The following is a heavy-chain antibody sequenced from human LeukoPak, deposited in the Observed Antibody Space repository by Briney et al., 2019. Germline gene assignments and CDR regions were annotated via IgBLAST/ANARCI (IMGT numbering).Heavy chain of an antibody. Sequence: PGGSLRLSCAVSGFTSRSSYMHWVRQAPGKGLEYVSAISPSGDSTYYTNSVRGRFTISGDNSKNTLFLQMGSLTAEDMAVYYCARGLYYGSGQYYFDYWGQGTLVTVSS. V-gene: IGHV3-64*01. CDR1: GFTSRSSY. CDR2: ISPSGDST. J-gene: IGHJ4*02. D-gene: IGHD3-10*01. CDR3: ARGLYYGSGQYYFDY.